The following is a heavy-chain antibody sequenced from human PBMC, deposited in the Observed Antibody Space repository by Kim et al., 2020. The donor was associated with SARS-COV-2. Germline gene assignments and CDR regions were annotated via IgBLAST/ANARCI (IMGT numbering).Heavy chain of an antibody. CDR3: ARDVGGNLED. V-gene: IGHV3-7*01. CDR2: IKYDESER. D-gene: IGHD2-15*01. J-gene: IGHJ4*02. CDR1: GFSFSDYW. Sequence: GGSLRLSCIASGFSFSDYWMAWVRQAPGKGPEWVANIKYDESERYHVDSVKGRFIISRDNGKRSLYLQMDSLRAEDTALYYCARDVGGNLEDWGQGTL.